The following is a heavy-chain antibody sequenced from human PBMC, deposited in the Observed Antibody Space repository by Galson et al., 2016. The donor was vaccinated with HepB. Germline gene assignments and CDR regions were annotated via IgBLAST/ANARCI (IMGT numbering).Heavy chain of an antibody. CDR2: IYWNDDK. CDR3: AHRRTSADYGSGKDHYFDY. V-gene: IGHV2-5*01. J-gene: IGHJ4*02. D-gene: IGHD3-10*01. Sequence: PALVKPTQTLTLTCTFSGFSLSSSGVGVGWIRQSPGKALEWLALIYWNDDKRYSPSLKSRLTITKDTPKNQVVLTLTNVDPVDTATYYCAHRRTSADYGSGKDHYFDYWGQGTLVTVSS. CDR1: GFSLSSSGVG.